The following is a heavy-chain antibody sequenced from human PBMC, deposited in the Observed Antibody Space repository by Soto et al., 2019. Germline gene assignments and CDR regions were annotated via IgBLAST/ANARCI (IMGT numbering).Heavy chain of an antibody. V-gene: IGHV3-48*03. CDR3: ARAYSSSWCPRDYYYYYYGMDV. Sequence: HPGWSLRLSCAASGFTFSSYEMNWVRQAPGKGLEWVSYISSSGSTIYYADSVKGRFTISRDNAKNSLYLQMNSLRAEDTAVYYCARAYSSSWCPRDYYYYYYGMDVWGQGTTVTVSS. D-gene: IGHD6-13*01. J-gene: IGHJ6*02. CDR2: ISSSGSTI. CDR1: GFTFSSYE.